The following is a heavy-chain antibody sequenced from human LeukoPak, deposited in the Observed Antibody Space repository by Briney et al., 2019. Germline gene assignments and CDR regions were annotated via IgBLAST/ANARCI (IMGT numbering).Heavy chain of an antibody. CDR1: GGSFSGYY. CDR3: ARESAYAVPDY. J-gene: IGHJ4*02. D-gene: IGHD6-19*01. Sequence: SETLSLTCAVYGGSFSGYYWSWIRQPPGKGLEWIGEINHSGSTNYNPSLTSRVTISVDTSKNQFSLTLSSVTAADTAVYYCARESAYAVPDYWGQGSLVTVSS. V-gene: IGHV4-34*01. CDR2: INHSGST.